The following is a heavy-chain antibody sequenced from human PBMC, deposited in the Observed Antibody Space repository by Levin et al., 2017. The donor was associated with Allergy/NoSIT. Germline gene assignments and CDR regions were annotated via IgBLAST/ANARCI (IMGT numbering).Heavy chain of an antibody. V-gene: IGHV1-69*02. J-gene: IGHJ4*02. D-gene: IGHD6-19*01. Sequence: KISCKTSGNTLTFHTISWVRQAPGRGLEWMGRIIPIYDQAIYAQNFQGRVTITADKSTSTAYMDLSSLTYEDTAIYYCAHTSIIAVAAVFDYWGQGTLVTVSS. CDR2: IIPIYDQA. CDR3: AHTSIIAVAAVFDY. CDR1: GNTLTFHT.